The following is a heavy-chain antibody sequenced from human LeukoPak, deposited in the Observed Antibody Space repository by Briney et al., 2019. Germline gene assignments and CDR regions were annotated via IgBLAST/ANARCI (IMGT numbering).Heavy chain of an antibody. CDR3: ARLASSSWPLYYYYGMDV. CDR1: GYTFTSYD. Sequence: ASVKVSCKASGYTFTSYDINWVRQPTGQGLEWMGWMNPNNGNTGYAQKFQGRVTMTRSTSISTAYMELSSLRSEDTAVYYCARLASSSWPLYYYYGMDVWGQGTTVTVSS. CDR2: MNPNNGNT. V-gene: IGHV1-8*01. D-gene: IGHD6-13*01. J-gene: IGHJ6*02.